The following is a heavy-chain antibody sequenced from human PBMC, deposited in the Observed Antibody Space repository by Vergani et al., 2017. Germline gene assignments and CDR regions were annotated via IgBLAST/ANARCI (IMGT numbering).Heavy chain of an antibody. CDR1: GFTVSSNY. CDR2: IYSGGST. V-gene: IGHV3-53*04. J-gene: IGHJ6*02. Sequence: EVQLVESGGGLVQPGGSLRLSCAASGFTVSSNYMSWVRQAPGKGLEWVSVIYSGGSTYYADSVKGRFTISRHNSKNTLYLQMNSLRAEDTAVYYWARDKGLAIVGAPRGYYYGMDVWGQGTTVTVSS. CDR3: ARDKGLAIVGAPRGYYYGMDV. D-gene: IGHD3-3*01.